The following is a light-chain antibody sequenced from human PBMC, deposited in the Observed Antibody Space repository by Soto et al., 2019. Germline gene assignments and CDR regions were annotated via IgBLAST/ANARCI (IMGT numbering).Light chain of an antibody. CDR1: QSISSW. Sequence: DIQMTQSPSTLSASVGDRVTITCRASQSISSWLAWYQQKPGKAPKLLTYKASSLESGVPSRFSGSGSGTEFTLTISSLQPDDFVTYYCQQYNSYSKTFGQGTKVEIK. CDR2: KAS. CDR3: QQYNSYSKT. J-gene: IGKJ1*01. V-gene: IGKV1-5*03.